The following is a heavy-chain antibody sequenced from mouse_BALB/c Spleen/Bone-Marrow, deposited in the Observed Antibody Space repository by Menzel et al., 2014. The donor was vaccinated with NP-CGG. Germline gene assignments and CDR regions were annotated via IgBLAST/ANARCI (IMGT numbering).Heavy chain of an antibody. D-gene: IGHD1-3*01. V-gene: IGHV14-3*02. Sequence: VHVKQSGAELVKLGASVKLSCTASGFNIKDTYIHWVKQRPEQGLEWIGRIDPANGNTKYDPKFQGKATITADTSSNSAYLQLSSLTSGDTAVYYCAKYNYGLYFDAWGAGTTVTVSS. CDR2: IDPANGNT. CDR1: GFNIKDTY. J-gene: IGHJ1*01. CDR3: AKYNYGLYFDA.